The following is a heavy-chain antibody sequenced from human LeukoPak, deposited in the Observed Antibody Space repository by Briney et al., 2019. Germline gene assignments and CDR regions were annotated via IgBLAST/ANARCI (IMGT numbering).Heavy chain of an antibody. D-gene: IGHD3-22*01. Sequence: GGSLRLSCAASGFTFSSYEMNWVRQAPGKGLEWVSYISSSGSTIYYADSVKGRFTISRDNAKNSLYLQMNSLRAEDTAVYYCARGQRYYYDSSPFDYWGQGTLVTVSS. V-gene: IGHV3-48*03. CDR2: ISSSGSTI. CDR1: GFTFSSYE. CDR3: ARGQRYYYDSSPFDY. J-gene: IGHJ4*02.